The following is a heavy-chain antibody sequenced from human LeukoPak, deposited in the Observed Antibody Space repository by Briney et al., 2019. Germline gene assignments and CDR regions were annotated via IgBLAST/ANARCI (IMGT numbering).Heavy chain of an antibody. V-gene: IGHV3-53*01. CDR3: ARGVRGTYYFDF. D-gene: IGHD3-16*01. Sequence: GGSLRLSCAASGFTVTSSYMTWVRQPPGEGLEWVSIIYSGGSTYYADSVKGRFTISRDTSKNTLYLQMNSLRAEDTAVYYCARGVRGTYYFDFWGQGSLVTVSS. CDR1: GFTVTSSY. J-gene: IGHJ4*02. CDR2: IYSGGST.